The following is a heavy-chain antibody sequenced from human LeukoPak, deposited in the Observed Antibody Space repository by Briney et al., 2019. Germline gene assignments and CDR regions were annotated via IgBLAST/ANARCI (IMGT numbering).Heavy chain of an antibody. CDR1: GFNFSRYW. Sequence: PGGSLRLSCAASGFNFSRYWMSWVPEAPGKGLEWVANIKQDGREKYYVDSVKGRFTISRDNAKNSLYLQMNTLRAEDTAVYYCAREVGATNAFDIWGQGTMVTVSS. D-gene: IGHD1-26*01. J-gene: IGHJ3*02. CDR3: AREVGATNAFDI. CDR2: IKQDGREK. V-gene: IGHV3-7*04.